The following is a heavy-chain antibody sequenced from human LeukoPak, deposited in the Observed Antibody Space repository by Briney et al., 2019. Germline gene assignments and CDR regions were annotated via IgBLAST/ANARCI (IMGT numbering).Heavy chain of an antibody. CDR2: IYHSGST. J-gene: IGHJ3*02. Sequence: ASETLSLTCTVSGYSISSGYYWGWIRQPPGKGLEWIGSIYHSGSTYYNPSLKSRVTISVDTSKNQFSLKLSSVTAADTAVYYCARGPIPVATTEGVDAFDIWGQGTMVTVSS. D-gene: IGHD5-12*01. V-gene: IGHV4-38-2*02. CDR1: GYSISSGYY. CDR3: ARGPIPVATTEGVDAFDI.